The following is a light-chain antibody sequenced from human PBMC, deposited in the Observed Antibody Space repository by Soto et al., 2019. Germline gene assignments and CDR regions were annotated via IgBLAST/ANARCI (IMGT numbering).Light chain of an antibody. CDR3: QQYGSSGT. V-gene: IGKV3-20*01. J-gene: IGKJ1*01. Sequence: EIVLTQSPGTLSLSPGERATLSCRASQSVSSSYLAWYQQKHGQAPRLLIYGASSRATGIPDRFSGSGSGTAFTLTISRLEPEDFAVYYCQQYGSSGTFGQGTKVEIQ. CDR2: GAS. CDR1: QSVSSSY.